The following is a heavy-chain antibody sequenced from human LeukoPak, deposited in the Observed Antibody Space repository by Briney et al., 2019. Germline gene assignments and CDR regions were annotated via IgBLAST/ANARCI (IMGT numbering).Heavy chain of an antibody. J-gene: IGHJ5*02. CDR2: IYYSGYT. Sequence: SETLSLTCTVSGGSISSYYWSWIRQPPGKGLEWIGYIYYSGYTNYNPSLKSRVTISVDTSKNQFSLKLSSVTAADTAVYYCARAPPRGSRPNWFDPWGQGTLVTVSS. V-gene: IGHV4-59*01. CDR1: GGSISSYY. CDR3: ARAPPRGSRPNWFDP. D-gene: IGHD6-13*01.